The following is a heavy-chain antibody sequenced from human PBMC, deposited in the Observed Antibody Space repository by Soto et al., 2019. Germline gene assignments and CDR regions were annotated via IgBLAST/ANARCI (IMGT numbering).Heavy chain of an antibody. J-gene: IGHJ6*02. CDR2: IYYSGST. CDR3: ARGYSSSWPYYYYYGMDV. V-gene: IGHV4-61*01. Sequence: PSETLSLTCTVSGGSVSSGSYYWSWIRQPPGKGLEWIGYIYYSGSTNYNPSLKSRVTISVDTSKNQFSLKLSSVTAADTAVYYCARGYSSSWPYYYYYGMDVWGQGTTVTVSS. D-gene: IGHD6-13*01. CDR1: GGSVSSGSYY.